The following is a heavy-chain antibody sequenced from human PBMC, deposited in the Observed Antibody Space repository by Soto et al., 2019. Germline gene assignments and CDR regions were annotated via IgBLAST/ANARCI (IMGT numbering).Heavy chain of an antibody. J-gene: IGHJ4*02. D-gene: IGHD3-10*01. CDR1: GFAFSSYG. CDR3: VSDRGFGHASVPYS. CDR2: ISYDGSLQ. Sequence: QAQLVESGGGVVQPGRSLRLSCAASGFAFSSYGMHWVRQAPGTGLEWVAVISYDGSLQHYAESVKGRLTIARDNAKNMVLRQMSSLRAEDTSVYYCVSDRGFGHASVPYSWGQGTLVSVSS. V-gene: IGHV3-30*03.